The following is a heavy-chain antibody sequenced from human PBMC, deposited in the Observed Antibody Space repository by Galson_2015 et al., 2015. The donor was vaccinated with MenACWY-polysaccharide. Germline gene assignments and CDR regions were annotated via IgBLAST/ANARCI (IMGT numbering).Heavy chain of an antibody. CDR2: ISRSSRYI. J-gene: IGHJ3*02. CDR3: ARVSGEFYYDSGDLKQGPFDI. Sequence: SLRLSCAVSGFTFSSYLMTWVRQAPGKGLDWVASISRSSRYIYYPDSVKGRFTVSRDNAQNSMYLEMNSLRAEDTAVYYCARVSGEFYYDSGDLKQGPFDIWGRGTVLSVSS. V-gene: IGHV3-21*01. D-gene: IGHD3-10*01. CDR1: GFTFSSYL.